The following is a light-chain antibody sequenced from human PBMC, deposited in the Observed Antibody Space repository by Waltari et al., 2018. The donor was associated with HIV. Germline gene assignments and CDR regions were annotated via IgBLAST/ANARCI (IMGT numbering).Light chain of an antibody. CDR2: GTS. V-gene: IGKV3-20*01. CDR1: QIVTSGY. Sequence: EIGLTQSPGTVSPPPGERSASPCRASQIVTSGYLAWYQQKPGQPPSLLIHGTSGRATGIPDRFSGSGSGTDFTLTISRLEPEDVAVYYCQQYGSLPYTFGQGTKLEIK. J-gene: IGKJ2*01. CDR3: QQYGSLPYT.